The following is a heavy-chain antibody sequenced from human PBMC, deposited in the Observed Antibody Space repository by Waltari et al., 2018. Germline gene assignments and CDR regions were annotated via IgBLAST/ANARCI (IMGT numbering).Heavy chain of an antibody. CDR1: GFTFSRYW. CDR3: AVYLRSSPFDP. J-gene: IGHJ5*02. D-gene: IGHD5-12*01. Sequence: EVQLVESGGGLVQPGGSLRLSCAASGFTFSRYWMHWVRQGPGKGLVWVSRNNSEWSTPGHADSVKGRVTISRDNTKNTLSLQMNSLRDEDTAVYYCAVYLRSSPFDPWGQGTLVTVSS. CDR2: NNSEWSTP. V-gene: IGHV3-74*01.